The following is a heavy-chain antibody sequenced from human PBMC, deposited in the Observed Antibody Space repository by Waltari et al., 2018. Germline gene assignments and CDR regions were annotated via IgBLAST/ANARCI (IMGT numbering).Heavy chain of an antibody. J-gene: IGHJ4*02. CDR2: INQSGST. CDR1: GGSFSDYY. CDR3: ASSSDAGDY. V-gene: IGHV4-34*01. D-gene: IGHD6-13*01. Sequence: QVQLQQWGAGLVKPSETLSLTCAVYGGSFSDYYWSWTRQPPGKGLVWFGEINQSGSTKYSPSLKSRVTRSVDRSKNQFSLNLRSVTAADTAVYYCASSSDAGDYWGQGTLVTVSS.